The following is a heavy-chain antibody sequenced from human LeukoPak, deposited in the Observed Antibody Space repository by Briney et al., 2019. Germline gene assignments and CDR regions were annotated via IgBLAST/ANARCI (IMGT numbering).Heavy chain of an antibody. CDR1: GGSFSGYY. D-gene: IGHD4-17*01. CDR3: ARGQGTVTTH. CDR2: INHSGSA. Sequence: MSSETLSLTCAVSGGSFSGYYWTWIRQPPGKGLEWIGEINHSGSANHNPSLKSRATISLDTSKSQFSLKLSSVTAADTAVYYCARGQGTVTTHWGQGTLVTVSS. J-gene: IGHJ4*02. V-gene: IGHV4-34*04.